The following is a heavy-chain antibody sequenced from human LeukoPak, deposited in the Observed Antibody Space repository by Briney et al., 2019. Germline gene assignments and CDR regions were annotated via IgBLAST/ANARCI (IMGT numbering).Heavy chain of an antibody. J-gene: IGHJ6*02. CDR3: VRGPGYSYGAYYCYGMDV. CDR1: GFTFSSYS. CDR2: ISSTGSTI. V-gene: IGHV3-48*04. Sequence: GGSLRLSCAASGFTFSSYSMNWVRQAPGKGLEWVSYISSTGSTIYYADSVKGRFTISRDNAKNSLNLEMNSLRAEDTAVYYCVRGPGYSYGAYYCYGMDVWGQGTTVTVSS. D-gene: IGHD5-18*01.